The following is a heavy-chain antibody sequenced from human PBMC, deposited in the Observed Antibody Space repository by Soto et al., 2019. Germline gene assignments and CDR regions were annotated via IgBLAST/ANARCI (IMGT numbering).Heavy chain of an antibody. CDR2: IRSKAYGGTT. V-gene: IGHV3-49*03. D-gene: IGHD3-22*01. CDR1: GFTFGDYA. CDR3: TKVRADYYDISGPNY. Sequence: GGSLRLSCTASGFTFGDYAMSWFRQAPGKGLERVGFIRSKAYGGTTEYAASVKGRFTISRDDSKSIAYLQMNSLNTEDTVVFYFTKVRADYYDISGPNYLVQGTLVTVSS. J-gene: IGHJ4*02.